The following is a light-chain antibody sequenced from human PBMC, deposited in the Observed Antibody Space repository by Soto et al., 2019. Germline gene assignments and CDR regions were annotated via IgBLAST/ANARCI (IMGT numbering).Light chain of an antibody. Sequence: DIVMTQTPLSLPVTPGEPASISCRSSQSLLNGDDGNTYLDWYLQKPGQSPQLLIKTLSYRASGVPDRFSGSGSGTDFTLKISRVEPEDVGVYYCMQRIRFPWTFGQGTKVDIK. CDR3: MQRIRFPWT. CDR1: QSLLNGDDGNTY. V-gene: IGKV2-40*01. CDR2: TLS. J-gene: IGKJ1*01.